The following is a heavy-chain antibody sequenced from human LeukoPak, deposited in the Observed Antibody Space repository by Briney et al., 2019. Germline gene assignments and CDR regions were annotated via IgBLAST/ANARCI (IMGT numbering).Heavy chain of an antibody. D-gene: IGHD3-22*01. Sequence: SETLSLTCAVSGGSISNYYWSWIRQPPGRGLEWIGDIYDSGSTTYKPSLKSRVTISVETSKNQFSLKLSSVTAADTAVYYCARLLFDSSDYRFDYWGQGALVTVSS. J-gene: IGHJ4*02. CDR1: GGSISNYY. V-gene: IGHV4-59*01. CDR2: IYDSGST. CDR3: ARLLFDSSDYRFDY.